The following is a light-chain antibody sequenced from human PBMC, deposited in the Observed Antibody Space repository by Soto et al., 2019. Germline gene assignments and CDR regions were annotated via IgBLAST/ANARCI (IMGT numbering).Light chain of an antibody. CDR1: SSNIGNNY. CDR3: AAWDDSLSGSYV. CDR2: RND. Sequence: QSVLPQPPSASGTPGQRVTVSCSGSSSNIGNNYVFWYQHLPGTAPKLLIYRNDQRPSGVSARFSGSKSGTSASLAISGLRSEDEADYYCAAWDDSLSGSYVFGPGTKLTVL. J-gene: IGLJ1*01. V-gene: IGLV1-47*01.